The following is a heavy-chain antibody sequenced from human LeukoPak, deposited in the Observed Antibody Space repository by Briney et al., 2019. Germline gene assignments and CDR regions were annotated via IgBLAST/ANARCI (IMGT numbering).Heavy chain of an antibody. CDR3: ARDLYRDSLPVSWFDP. V-gene: IGHV1-18*01. J-gene: IGHJ5*02. CDR1: GYTFTSYG. CDR2: ISDYNGNT. Sequence: APVKVSCKASGYTFTSYGISWVRQAPGQGLEWMGWISDYNGNTNYAQKLQGRVTMTTDTSTSTAYMALRSLRSDDTAVYYCARDLYRDSLPVSWFDPWGQGTLVTVSS. D-gene: IGHD4-11*01.